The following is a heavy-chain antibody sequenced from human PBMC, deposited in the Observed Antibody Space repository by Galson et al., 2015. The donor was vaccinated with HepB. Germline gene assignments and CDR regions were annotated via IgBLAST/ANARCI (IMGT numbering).Heavy chain of an antibody. J-gene: IGHJ6*03. Sequence: SVKVSCKASGYTFTGYYMHWVRQAPGQGLEWMGWINPNSGGTNYAQKFQGRVTMTRDTSISTAYMELSRLRSDDTAVYYCAIGGSSSENYYYYMDVWGKGSTATVS. V-gene: IGHV1-2*02. D-gene: IGHD6-6*01. CDR3: AIGGSSSENYYYYMDV. CDR2: INPNSGGT. CDR1: GYTFTGYY.